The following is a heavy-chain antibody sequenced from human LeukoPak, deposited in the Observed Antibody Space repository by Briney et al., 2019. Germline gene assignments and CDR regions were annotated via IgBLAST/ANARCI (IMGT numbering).Heavy chain of an antibody. Sequence: PGGSLRLSCVASGFTVSNNSMSWARQAPGKGLEWVSVTYAGGDTHYADSVKGRFTISRDNSKNTLYLQMNSLGAEDTAVYYCAKEVYNSGLDFWGQGTLVTVSS. CDR1: GFTVSNNS. V-gene: IGHV3-53*01. D-gene: IGHD6-19*01. CDR3: AKEVYNSGLDF. J-gene: IGHJ4*02. CDR2: TYAGGDT.